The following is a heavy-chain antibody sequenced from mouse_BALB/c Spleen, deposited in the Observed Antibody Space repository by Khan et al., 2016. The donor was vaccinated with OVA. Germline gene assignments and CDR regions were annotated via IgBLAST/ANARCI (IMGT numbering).Heavy chain of an antibody. J-gene: IGHJ2*01. V-gene: IGHV3-2*02. CDR1: GYSITSGYG. Sequence: EVKLEESGPGLVKPSQSLSLTCTVTGYSITSGYGWNWIRQFPGNKLEWMGYISYSGSTNYNPSLKSRISITRDTSKNQFFRQLNSVTTEDTATYYCARTARIKYWGQGTTLTVSS. CDR3: ARTARIKY. CDR2: ISYSGST. D-gene: IGHD1-2*01.